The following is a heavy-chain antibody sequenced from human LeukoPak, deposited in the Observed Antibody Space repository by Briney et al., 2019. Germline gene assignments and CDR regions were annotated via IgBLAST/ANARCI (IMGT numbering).Heavy chain of an antibody. CDR2: INHSGST. CDR3: AREVLISLGTFDY. CDR1: GGSFICYY. V-gene: IGHV4-34*01. J-gene: IGHJ4*02. D-gene: IGHD3-16*01. Sequence: SETLSLTCAVYGGSFICYYWSWIRQPPGKGLEWIGEINHSGSTNYNPSLKSRVTISVDTSKNQFSLKLSSVTAADTAVYYCAREVLISLGTFDYWGQGTLVTVSS.